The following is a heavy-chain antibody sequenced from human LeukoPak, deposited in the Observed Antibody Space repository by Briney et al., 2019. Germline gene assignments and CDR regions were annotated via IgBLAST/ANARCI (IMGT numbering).Heavy chain of an antibody. Sequence: ASVKVSCKASGYTFTSYGISWVRQAPGQGLEWMGWISAYNGNTNYAQKFQGRVTMTRDTSISTAYMELSRLRSDDTAVYYCARGAVVVAAALDYWGQGTLVTVSS. CDR2: ISAYNGNT. D-gene: IGHD2-15*01. J-gene: IGHJ4*02. CDR1: GYTFTSYG. CDR3: ARGAVVVAAALDY. V-gene: IGHV1-18*01.